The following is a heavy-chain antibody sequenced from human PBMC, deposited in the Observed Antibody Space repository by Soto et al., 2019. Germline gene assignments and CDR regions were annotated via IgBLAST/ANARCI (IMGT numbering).Heavy chain of an antibody. CDR2: ISYDGSNK. J-gene: IGHJ6*02. D-gene: IGHD3-22*01. Sequence: QVQLVESGGGVVQPGRSLRLSCAASGFTFSSYAMHWVRQAPGKGLEWVAVISYDGSNKYYADSVKGRFTISRDNSKNTLYLQMNSLRAEDTAVYYCARDLSLNYDSSGLPRVNDYYYYYGMDVWGQGTTVTVSS. V-gene: IGHV3-30-3*01. CDR3: ARDLSLNYDSSGLPRVNDYYYYYGMDV. CDR1: GFTFSSYA.